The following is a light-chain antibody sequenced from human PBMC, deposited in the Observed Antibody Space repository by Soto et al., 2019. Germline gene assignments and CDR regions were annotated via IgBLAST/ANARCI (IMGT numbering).Light chain of an antibody. V-gene: IGLV2-14*01. Sequence: SLLTQPASVSGSPGQSITISCTGTSSYVGGYNYVSCYQQYPGKAPKLMIYEVTHRPSGVSNRFSGSKSGNTASLTISGLQAEDEANYYCSSYRSTSVYVFGTGTKVTVL. CDR2: EVT. CDR3: SSYRSTSVYV. J-gene: IGLJ1*01. CDR1: SSYVGGYNY.